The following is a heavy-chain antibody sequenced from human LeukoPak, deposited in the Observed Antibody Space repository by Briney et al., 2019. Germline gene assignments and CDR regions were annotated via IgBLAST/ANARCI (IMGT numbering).Heavy chain of an antibody. J-gene: IGHJ4*02. Sequence: GGSLRLSCAASGFTFSTDAMHWVRQGPGKGLEWVAVISYDGSNKYYADSVKSRFTISRDNSKNTLYLQMSSLSAEDTAVYYCARTTTPHYYGSGSYALGYWGQGTLVTVPS. D-gene: IGHD3-10*01. CDR2: ISYDGSNK. V-gene: IGHV3-30-3*01. CDR1: GFTFSTDA. CDR3: ARTTTPHYYGSGSYALGY.